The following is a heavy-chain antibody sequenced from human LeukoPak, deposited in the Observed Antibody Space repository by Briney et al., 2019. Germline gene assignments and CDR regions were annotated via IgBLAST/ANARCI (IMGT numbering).Heavy chain of an antibody. Sequence: ASVKVSCKVSGYTLTELSMHWVRQAPGKGLEWMGGFDPEDGETIYAQKFQGRVTMTEDTSTDTAYMELSSLRSEDTAVYYCATDFLVVVVGGTYAFDIWGQGTMVTVSS. CDR2: FDPEDGET. V-gene: IGHV1-24*01. CDR3: ATDFLVVVVGGTYAFDI. J-gene: IGHJ3*02. D-gene: IGHD3-22*01. CDR1: GYTLTELS.